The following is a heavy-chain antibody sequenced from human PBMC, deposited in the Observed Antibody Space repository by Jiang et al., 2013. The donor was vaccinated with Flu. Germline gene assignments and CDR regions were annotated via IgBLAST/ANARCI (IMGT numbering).Heavy chain of an antibody. CDR3: ARDSPSRWKYDAYYYGMDV. Sequence: VQLVESGGGSAQPGGSLRLSCAASGFMFSGFAMNWVRQSPGRGLEWVSTISASGVGTNYADSVRGRFTISRDNSKNTVYLEMNSLRAEDTALYYCARDSPSRWKYDAYYYGMDVWGQGTTVTVSS. V-gene: IGHV3-23*04. CDR1: GFMFSGFA. J-gene: IGHJ6*02. CDR2: ISASGVGT. D-gene: IGHD1-7*01.